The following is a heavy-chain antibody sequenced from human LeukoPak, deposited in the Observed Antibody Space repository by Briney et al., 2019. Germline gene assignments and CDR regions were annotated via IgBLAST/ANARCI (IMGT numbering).Heavy chain of an antibody. CDR3: AGGLVRGPFDP. D-gene: IGHD6-19*01. CDR1: GGTFSNYA. CDR2: IIPIFGTA. Sequence: GASVKVSCKASGGTFSNYAISWVRQAPGQGLEWMGGIIPIFGTANYAQKFQGRVTITADESTSTAYMELSSLRSEDTAVYYCAGGLVRGPFDPWGQGTLVTVSS. V-gene: IGHV1-69*13. J-gene: IGHJ5*02.